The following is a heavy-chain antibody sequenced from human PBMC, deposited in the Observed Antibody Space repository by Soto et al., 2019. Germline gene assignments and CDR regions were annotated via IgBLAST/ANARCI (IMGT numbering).Heavy chain of an antibody. J-gene: IGHJ6*01. CDR2: IYPGDSDT. V-gene: IGHV5-51*01. Sequence: PGEYLKISCKGSGYSFTSYWIGWVRQMPGKGLEWMGIIYPGDSDTRYSPSFQGQVTISADKSISTAYLQWSSLKASDTAMYYCARQVEYSSGWYYHMDVWGQGTTVTVSS. CDR1: GYSFTSYW. D-gene: IGHD6-19*01. CDR3: ARQVEYSSGWYYHMDV.